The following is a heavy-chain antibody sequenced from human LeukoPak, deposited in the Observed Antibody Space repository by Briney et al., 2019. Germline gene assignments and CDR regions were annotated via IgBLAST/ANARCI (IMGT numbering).Heavy chain of an antibody. V-gene: IGHV4-34*01. CDR2: INHSGST. CDR1: GGSFSGYY. Sequence: SETLSLTCAVYGGSFSGYYWSWIRQPPGKGLEWIGEINHSGSTNYNPSLKSRVTISVDTSKNQFSLKLSSVTAADTAVYYCARDGDIVVVVAALFDYWGQGTLVTVSS. CDR3: ARDGDIVVVVAALFDY. J-gene: IGHJ4*02. D-gene: IGHD2-15*01.